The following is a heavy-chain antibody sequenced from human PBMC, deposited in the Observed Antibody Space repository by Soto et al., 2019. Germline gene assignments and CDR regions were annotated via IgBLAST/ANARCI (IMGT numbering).Heavy chain of an antibody. J-gene: IGHJ4*02. CDR1: GFTFSTYT. CDR2: ISRTGGST. Sequence: EVQLLESGGGLVQPGGSLRLSCAASGFTFSTYTMTWVRQAPGKGLEWVAAISRTGGSTYYGDSVKGRFTISRDSSKKTLYLQMTGLRAEDTAVYYCAKDGGFGVYRTSGLDNWGQGALVTVSS. CDR3: AKDGGFGVYRTSGLDN. D-gene: IGHD2-2*01. V-gene: IGHV3-23*01.